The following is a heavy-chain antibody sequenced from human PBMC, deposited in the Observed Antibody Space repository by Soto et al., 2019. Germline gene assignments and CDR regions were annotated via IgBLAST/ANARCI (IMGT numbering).Heavy chain of an antibody. D-gene: IGHD6-19*01. J-gene: IGHJ5*02. CDR3: ARGRGRYSSGWSWFDP. V-gene: IGHV4-4*02. Sequence: SETLSLTCGVSGGTIRSPDWWTWVRQPPGKGLEWIGEIFQSGSTNYTPSLESRVTISVDKSKNQFSLTLTSVTAADTAVYFCARGRGRYSSGWSWFDPWGQGILVTVS. CDR2: IFQSGST. CDR1: GGTIRSPDW.